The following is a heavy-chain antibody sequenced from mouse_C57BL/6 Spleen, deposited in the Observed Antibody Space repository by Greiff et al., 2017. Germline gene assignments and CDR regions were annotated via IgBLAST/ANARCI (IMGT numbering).Heavy chain of an antibody. V-gene: IGHV1-22*01. CDR3: ARGENYDYSWFAY. Sequence: DVQLQASGPELVKPGASVKMSCKASGYTFTDYNMHWVKQSHGKSLEWIGYINPNNGGTSYNQKFKGKATLTVNKSSSTAYMELRSLTSEDSAVYYCARGENYDYSWFAYWGQGTLVTVSA. CDR2: INPNNGGT. D-gene: IGHD2-4*01. CDR1: GYTFTDYN. J-gene: IGHJ3*01.